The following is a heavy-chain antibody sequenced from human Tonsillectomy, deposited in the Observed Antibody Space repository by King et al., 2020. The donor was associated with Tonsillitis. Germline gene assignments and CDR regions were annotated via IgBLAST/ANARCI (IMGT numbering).Heavy chain of an antibody. V-gene: IGHV5-51*03. Sequence: VQLVESGAEVKKPGESLRVSCKGSEYDFTNYWIGWVRQMPGKGLEFMGIVYPGDSDTRYSPSFQGHVTVSADKSITTAFLQWSSLEASDTGIYYCARLRGYDAKSGLQSSFDSWGQGTLATVSS. D-gene: IGHD5-12*01. CDR3: ARLRGYDAKSGLQSSFDS. CDR2: VYPGDSDT. CDR1: EYDFTNYW. J-gene: IGHJ4*02.